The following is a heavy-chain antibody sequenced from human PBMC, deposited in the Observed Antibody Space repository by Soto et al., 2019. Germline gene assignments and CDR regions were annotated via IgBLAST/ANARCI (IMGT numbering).Heavy chain of an antibody. CDR3: ARDGRIEAAGTGWFEP. D-gene: IGHD6-13*01. V-gene: IGHV3-7*03. J-gene: IGHJ5*02. CDR1: GFTFISYF. CDR2: IKQDGSEK. Sequence: GVVRLSCGASGFTFISYFRSWVRQAPGKGLEWVANIKQDGSEKYYVDSVKGRFTISRDNAKNSLYLQMNSLRAEDTAVYYCARDGRIEAAGTGWFEPWGQGTLVTVS.